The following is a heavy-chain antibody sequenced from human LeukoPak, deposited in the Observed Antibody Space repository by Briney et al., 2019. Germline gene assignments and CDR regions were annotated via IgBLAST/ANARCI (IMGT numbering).Heavy chain of an antibody. CDR3: ANVAITGTTKWFDP. CDR2: ISDSGGRT. CDR1: GFTISNYA. J-gene: IGHJ5*02. Sequence: GGSLRLSCAASGFTISNYATSWVRQAPGKGLEWVSGISDSGGRTYYADSVKGRFTISTDSSKNTLYLQMNSLRAEDTAVYYCANVAITGTTKWFDPWGQGTLVTVSS. V-gene: IGHV3-23*01. D-gene: IGHD1-14*01.